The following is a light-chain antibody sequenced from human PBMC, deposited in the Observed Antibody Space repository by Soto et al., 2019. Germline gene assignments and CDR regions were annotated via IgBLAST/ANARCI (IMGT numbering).Light chain of an antibody. CDR2: QVT. J-gene: IGLJ1*01. CDR3: SSYTTSSTLV. Sequence: QSALAQPASVSGSPGQSITISCTGSGSDIATFNYVSWYQQYPGTAPKLLIYQVTSRASGVSHRFSGSKSGNTASLTISGLQPEDEADYYCSSYTTSSTLVFGTGTKVTVL. CDR1: GSDIATFNY. V-gene: IGLV2-14*01.